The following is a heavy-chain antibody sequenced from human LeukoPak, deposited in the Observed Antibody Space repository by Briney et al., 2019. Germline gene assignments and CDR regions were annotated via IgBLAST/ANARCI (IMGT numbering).Heavy chain of an antibody. CDR3: ARSRPPFDP. CDR2: IYTSGST. V-gene: IGHV4-4*09. Sequence: SETLSLTCTVSGVSISSYYWSWIRQPPRKGLEWIWYIYTSGSTNYNPSLKSRVTISVDTSKKQFSLKLSSVTAADTAVYYCARSRPPFDPWGQGTLVTVSS. J-gene: IGHJ5*02. CDR1: GVSISSYY.